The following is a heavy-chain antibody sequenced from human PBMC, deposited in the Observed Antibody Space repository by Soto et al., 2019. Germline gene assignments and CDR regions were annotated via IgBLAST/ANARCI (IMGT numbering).Heavy chain of an antibody. V-gene: IGHV4-61*01. Sequence: PSETLSLTCTVSGGSVSSGSYYWSWIRQPPGKGLEWIGYIYYSGSTNYNPSLKSRVTISVDTSKNQFSLKLSSVTAADTAVYYFARGPSIRVSLAYDYWGQGTLVTVSS. CDR2: IYYSGST. J-gene: IGHJ4*02. CDR1: GGSVSSGSYY. D-gene: IGHD3-10*01. CDR3: ARGPSIRVSLAYDY.